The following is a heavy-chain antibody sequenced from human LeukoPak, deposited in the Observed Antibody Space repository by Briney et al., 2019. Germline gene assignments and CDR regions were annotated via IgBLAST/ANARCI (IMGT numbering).Heavy chain of an antibody. CDR3: AKDHRPVAGTCFDY. CDR1: GFTFSSHG. D-gene: IGHD6-19*01. Sequence: PGGSLRLSCAASGFTFSSHGMHWVRQAPGKGLEWVAFIRYDGSNKYYADSVKGRFTISRDNSKNTLYLQMNSLRAEDTAVYYCAKDHRPVAGTCFDYWGQGTLVTVSS. V-gene: IGHV3-30*02. CDR2: IRYDGSNK. J-gene: IGHJ4*02.